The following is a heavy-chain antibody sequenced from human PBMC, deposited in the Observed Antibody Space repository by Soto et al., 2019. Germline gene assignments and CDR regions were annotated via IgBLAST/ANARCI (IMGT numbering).Heavy chain of an antibody. CDR1: VFTFSSYG. CDR2: ISYDGSNK. Sequence: WWSLRLSCSASVFTFSSYGMHWFRQAPGKGLEWVAVISYDGSNKYYADSVKGRFTISRDNSKNTLYLQMNSLRAEDTAVYYCAKGLRFLEWLLSPNSMDVWGQGTTVTVSS. CDR3: AKGLRFLEWLLSPNSMDV. D-gene: IGHD3-3*01. V-gene: IGHV3-30*18. J-gene: IGHJ6*02.